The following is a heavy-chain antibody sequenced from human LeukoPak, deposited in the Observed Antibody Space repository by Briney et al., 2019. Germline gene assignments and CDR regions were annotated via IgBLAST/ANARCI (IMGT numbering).Heavy chain of an antibody. D-gene: IGHD6-19*01. CDR1: GGSISSYY. CDR3: ARVSTYSSGWYGIDY. V-gene: IGHV4-59*08. CDR2: IYYSGST. Sequence: SETLSLTCTVSGGSISSYYWSWIRQPPGKGLEWIGYIYYSGSTNYNPSLKSRVTISVDTSKNQFSLKLSSVTAADTAVYYCARVSTYSSGWYGIDYWGRGTLVTVSS. J-gene: IGHJ4*02.